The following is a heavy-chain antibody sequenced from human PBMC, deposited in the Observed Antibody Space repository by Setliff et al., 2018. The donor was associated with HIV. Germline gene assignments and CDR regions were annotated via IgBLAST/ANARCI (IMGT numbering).Heavy chain of an antibody. CDR2: IASHGNWH. Sequence: GGSLRLSCAASGFTLTDYPMHWVRQAPGNGLEWVAVIASHGNWHDYADSVKGRFTISRDTAKNTVYLQMNSLTSEDTAFYYCARGRINYGDYYYWGQGTLVTV. D-gene: IGHD4-17*01. V-gene: IGHV3-30*14. CDR3: ARGRINYGDYYY. J-gene: IGHJ4*02. CDR1: GFTLTDYP.